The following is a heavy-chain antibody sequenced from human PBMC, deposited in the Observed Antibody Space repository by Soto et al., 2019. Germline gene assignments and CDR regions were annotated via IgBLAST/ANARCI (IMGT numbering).Heavy chain of an antibody. V-gene: IGHV3-23*01. Sequence: EVQLLESGGGLVQPGGSLRLSCAASAFTFSSYAMNWVRQAPGKGLEWVSVISGSGGSTYYADSVKGRFTISRDNSKNTLYRQMNSLRSEDTAVYYCASRGSGIYYEYWGQGTMVTVSS. J-gene: IGHJ4*02. D-gene: IGHD1-26*01. CDR2: ISGSGGST. CDR1: AFTFSSYA. CDR3: ASRGSGIYYEY.